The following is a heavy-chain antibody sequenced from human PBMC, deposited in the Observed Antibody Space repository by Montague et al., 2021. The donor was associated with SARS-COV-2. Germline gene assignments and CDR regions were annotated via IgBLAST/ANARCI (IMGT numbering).Heavy chain of an antibody. CDR3: ARGQGTICGVLIFVHAAGHLDD. V-gene: IGHV4-34*01. CDR2: INHTGRT. Sequence: SETRSLTCAVYSGSFSDYYWTWIRQPPGKGLEWIGEINHTGRTTNNPSLKGRVTISRDTSKNQFSLKLKSVTAADTAVYYCARGQGTICGVLIFVHAAGHLDDWGPGTSVTVSS. D-gene: IGHD3-3*01. CDR1: SGSFSDYY. J-gene: IGHJ3*01.